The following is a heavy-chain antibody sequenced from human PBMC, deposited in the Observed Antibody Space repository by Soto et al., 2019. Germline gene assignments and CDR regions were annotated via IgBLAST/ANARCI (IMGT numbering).Heavy chain of an antibody. Sequence: QVQLVQSGAEVKKPGSSVKVSCKASGGTFSSYTISWVRQAPGQGLEWMGRIIPILGIANYAQKFQGRVTITADKSTITAYMELSSLRSEDTAVYYCARSRTYYYDSSGSVWYFDLWGRGTLVTVSS. CDR1: GGTFSSYT. V-gene: IGHV1-69*02. J-gene: IGHJ2*01. D-gene: IGHD3-22*01. CDR3: ARSRTYYYDSSGSVWYFDL. CDR2: IIPILGIA.